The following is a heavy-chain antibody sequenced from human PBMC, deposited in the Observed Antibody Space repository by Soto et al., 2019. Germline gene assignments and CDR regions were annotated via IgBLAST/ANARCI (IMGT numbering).Heavy chain of an antibody. CDR2: IWYDGSNK. Sequence: QVQLVESGGGVVQPGRSLRLSCAASGFTFSSYGMHWVRQAPGKGLEWVAVIWYDGSNKYYADSVKGRFTISRDNSKNTLYRQMNRLRAEDTAVYYCARLRAHLYYYYYGMDVWGQGTTVTVSS. CDR3: ARLRAHLYYYYYGMDV. CDR1: GFTFSSYG. D-gene: IGHD4-17*01. J-gene: IGHJ6*02. V-gene: IGHV3-33*01.